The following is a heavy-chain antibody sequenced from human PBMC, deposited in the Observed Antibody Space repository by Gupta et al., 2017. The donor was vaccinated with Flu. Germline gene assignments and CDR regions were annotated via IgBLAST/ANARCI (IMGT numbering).Heavy chain of an antibody. V-gene: IGHV3-23*01. CDR2: ITNGGGVT. CDR3: AKPLGVVVPAESRVFDY. D-gene: IGHD2-2*01. Sequence: EVQLLESGGGLVQPGGSLRLSCAASGFTFSSYAMSWVRQAPGKGLEWVSTITNGGGVTYYADSVKGRFTISRDNSKNTLYLQMNSLRAEDTAVYYCAKPLGVVVPAESRVFDYWGQGTLVTVSS. CDR1: GFTFSSYA. J-gene: IGHJ4*02.